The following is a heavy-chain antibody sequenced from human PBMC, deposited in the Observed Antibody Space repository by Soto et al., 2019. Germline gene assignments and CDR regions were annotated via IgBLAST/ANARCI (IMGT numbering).Heavy chain of an antibody. CDR1: GFTFNIYA. Sequence: QPGGSLRLSCAASGFTFNIYAWHWVRQAPGKGLEWVAVISFDGTKKYYSDSVKGRFTISRGNLKNTLYLQMNNLRVEDAALYFCAREDDYGYRYINYGLDVWGQGTTVTVYS. CDR2: ISFDGTKK. CDR3: AREDDYGYRYINYGLDV. J-gene: IGHJ6*02. V-gene: IGHV3-30-3*01. D-gene: IGHD4-17*01.